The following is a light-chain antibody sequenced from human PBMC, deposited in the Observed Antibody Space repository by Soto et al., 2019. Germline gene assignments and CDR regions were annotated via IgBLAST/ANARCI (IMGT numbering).Light chain of an antibody. CDR1: QSVSSSF. Sequence: EIVLTQSPGTLSLSPGERATLSCRASQSVSSSFLAWYQQKPGQAPRLLIYGASSRATGIPDRFSGSGSGTDFTLTISGLEPEDFAMYYCQQYDSSPWTFGQVTKVEIK. CDR2: GAS. CDR3: QQYDSSPWT. V-gene: IGKV3-20*01. J-gene: IGKJ1*01.